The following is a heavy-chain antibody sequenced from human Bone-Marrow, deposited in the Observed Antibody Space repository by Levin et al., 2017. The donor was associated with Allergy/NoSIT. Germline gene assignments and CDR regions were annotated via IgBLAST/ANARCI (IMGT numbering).Heavy chain of an antibody. D-gene: IGHD6-13*01. CDR1: GFTFSSYA. Sequence: GESLKISCAASGFTFSSYAMSWVRQAPGKGLEWVSAISGSGGSTYYADSVKGRFTISRDNSKNTLYLQMNSLRAEDTAVYYCAKAKSSSWYSNWFDPWGQGTLVTVSS. V-gene: IGHV3-23*01. CDR3: AKAKSSSWYSNWFDP. CDR2: ISGSGGST. J-gene: IGHJ5*02.